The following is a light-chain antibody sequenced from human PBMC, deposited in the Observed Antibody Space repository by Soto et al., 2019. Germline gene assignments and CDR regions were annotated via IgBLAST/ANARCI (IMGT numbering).Light chain of an antibody. V-gene: IGLV2-8*01. J-gene: IGLJ1*01. CDR1: RSDVGVYNY. CDR3: SSYAGRNNFV. Sequence: QSALTQPPSASGSPGQSVTVSCTGTRSDVGVYNYVSWYRQHPGKAPKLLIYEVSKRPSGVPDRFSGSKSGNTASLTVSGLQAEDEADYYCSSYAGRNNFVFGTGTKVTVL. CDR2: EVS.